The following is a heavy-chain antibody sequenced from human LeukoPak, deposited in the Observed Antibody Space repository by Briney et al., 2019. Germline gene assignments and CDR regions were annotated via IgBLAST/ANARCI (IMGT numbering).Heavy chain of an antibody. J-gene: IGHJ4*02. V-gene: IGHV1-2*02. CDR3: ARVTGDYEEEDY. CDR1: GYTFTGYY. CDR2: INPNSGGT. Sequence: ASVKLSCKASGYTFTGYYMHWVRQAPGQGLEWMGWINPNSGGTNYAQTFQGRVTMTRDTSISTAYMELSRLRSDDTAVYYCARVTGDYEEEDYWGQGTLVTVSS. D-gene: IGHD7-27*01.